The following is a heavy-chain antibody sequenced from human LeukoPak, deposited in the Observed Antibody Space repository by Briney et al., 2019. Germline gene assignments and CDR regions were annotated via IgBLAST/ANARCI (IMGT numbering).Heavy chain of an antibody. J-gene: IGHJ4*02. Sequence: SETLSLTCAVYGGSFSGYYWSWIRQPPGKGLEWIGEINHSGSTNYNPSLKSRVTISVDTSKNRFSLKLSSVTAADTAVYYCARGTMTTVTYYFDYWGQGTLVTVSS. D-gene: IGHD4-17*01. CDR3: ARGTMTTVTYYFDY. CDR1: GGSFSGYY. V-gene: IGHV4-34*01. CDR2: INHSGST.